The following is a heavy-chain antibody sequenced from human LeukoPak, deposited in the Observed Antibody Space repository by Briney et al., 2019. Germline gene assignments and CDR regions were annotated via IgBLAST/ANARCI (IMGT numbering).Heavy chain of an antibody. V-gene: IGHV4-39*01. Sequence: SETLSLTCTVSGGSISSSSYYWGWIRQPPGKGLEWIGSIYYSGSTYYNPSLKSRVTISVDTSKNQFSLKLSSVTAADTAVYYCARHSSGSGWEFGYWGQGTLVTVSS. J-gene: IGHJ4*02. CDR1: GGSISSSSYY. D-gene: IGHD6-19*01. CDR2: IYYSGST. CDR3: ARHSSGSGWEFGY.